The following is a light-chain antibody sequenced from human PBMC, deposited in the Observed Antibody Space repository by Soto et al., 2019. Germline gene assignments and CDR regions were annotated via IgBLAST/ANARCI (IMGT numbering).Light chain of an antibody. CDR3: QQYNSYWT. J-gene: IGKJ1*01. CDR1: QSISSY. CDR2: KAS. V-gene: IGKV1-5*03. Sequence: DIQITQSPSTLSSSVSERVTITCRASQSISSYLNWYRQKPGKAPKLLIYKASSLESGVPSRFSGSGSGTEFTLTISSLQPDDFATYYCQQYNSYWTFGQGTKVDIK.